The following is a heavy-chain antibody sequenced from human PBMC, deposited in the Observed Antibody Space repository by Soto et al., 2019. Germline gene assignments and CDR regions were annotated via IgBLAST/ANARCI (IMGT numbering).Heavy chain of an antibody. CDR2: IQSGGST. Sequence: EVQLVESGGDLVQPGGSLRLSCAASGFTVSSHYMNWVRQAPGKGLEWVSLIQSGGSTFYADSVKGRFTISRDNSKNTLFFQMNSLRVGDRAMYYFSGDDVYCRGGICYGVPMAVWGRGTPVTVPS. CDR3: SGDDVYCRGGICYGVPMAV. CDR1: GFTVSSHY. V-gene: IGHV3-66*01. J-gene: IGHJ6*03. D-gene: IGHD2-15*01.